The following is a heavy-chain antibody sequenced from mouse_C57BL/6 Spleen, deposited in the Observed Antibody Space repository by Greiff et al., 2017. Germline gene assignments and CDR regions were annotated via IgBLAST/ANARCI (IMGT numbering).Heavy chain of an antibody. CDR2: IRNKANGYTT. D-gene: IGHD1-1*01. CDR1: GFTFTDYY. Sequence: EVKLVESGGGLVPPGGSLSLSCAASGFTFTDYYMSWVRQPPGKALEWLGFIRNKANGYTTEYNASVKGRFTISRDNSQSILYLQMNALRAEDSATYYCARPDYYGSSAMDYWGQGTSVTVAS. CDR3: ARPDYYGSSAMDY. J-gene: IGHJ4*01. V-gene: IGHV7-3*01.